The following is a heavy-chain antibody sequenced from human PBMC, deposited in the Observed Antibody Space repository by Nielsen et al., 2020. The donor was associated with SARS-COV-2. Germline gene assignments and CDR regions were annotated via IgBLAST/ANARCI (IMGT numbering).Heavy chain of an antibody. CDR3: AREWLRLRTFDY. CDR1: GGSFSGYY. Sequence: GSLRLSCAVYGGSFSGYYWSWIRQPPGKGLEWIGYIYYSGSTNYNPSLKSRVTISVDTSKNQFSLKLSSVTAADTAVYYCAREWLRLRTFDYWGQGTLVTVSS. J-gene: IGHJ4*02. CDR2: IYYSGST. V-gene: IGHV4-59*01. D-gene: IGHD5-12*01.